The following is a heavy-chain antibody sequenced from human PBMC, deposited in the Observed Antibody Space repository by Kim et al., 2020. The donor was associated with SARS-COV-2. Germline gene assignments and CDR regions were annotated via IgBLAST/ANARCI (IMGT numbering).Heavy chain of an antibody. CDR1: GFTFSSYA. CDR3: AKKTHLRLGELSPFDY. D-gene: IGHD3-16*02. V-gene: IGHV3-23*01. J-gene: IGHJ4*02. Sequence: GGSLRLSCAASGFTFSSYAMTWVRQAPGKGLEWVSGISGSVGSTYYADSVKGRFTISRDNSKNTLYLQMNSLRAEDTAVYYCAKKTHLRLGELSPFDYWGQGTLVTVSS. CDR2: ISGSVGST.